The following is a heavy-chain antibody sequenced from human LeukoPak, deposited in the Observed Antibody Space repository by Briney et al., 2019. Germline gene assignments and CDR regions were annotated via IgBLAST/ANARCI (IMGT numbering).Heavy chain of an antibody. CDR1: GFAVSSNY. V-gene: IGHV3-53*01. J-gene: IGHJ6*03. CDR3: ARDDFWSGYPAYYYYYMDV. D-gene: IGHD3-3*01. Sequence: GGSLRLSCAASGFAVSSNYMSWVRQAPGKGLEWVSIIHSGGSTYYADSVKGRFTISRDNAKNSLYLQMNSLRAEDTAVYYCARDDFWSGYPAYYYYYMDVWGKGTTVTVSS. CDR2: IHSGGST.